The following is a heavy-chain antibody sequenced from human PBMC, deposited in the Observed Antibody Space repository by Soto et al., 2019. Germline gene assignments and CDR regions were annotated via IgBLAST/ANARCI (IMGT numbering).Heavy chain of an antibody. V-gene: IGHV4-38-2*01. J-gene: IGHJ6*02. CDR1: GYSLTSGYY. D-gene: IGHD3-10*01. CDR3: ARGPYGSGHYQYYYGMDV. Sequence: PSETLSLTCAVSGYSLTSGYYCGWIRQPPGKGLEWIGSIYHSGDTYYNPSLRSRVTISVDTSKNQFSLKLSSVTAADTAVYYCARGPYGSGHYQYYYGMDVWGQGTTVTVSS. CDR2: IYHSGDT.